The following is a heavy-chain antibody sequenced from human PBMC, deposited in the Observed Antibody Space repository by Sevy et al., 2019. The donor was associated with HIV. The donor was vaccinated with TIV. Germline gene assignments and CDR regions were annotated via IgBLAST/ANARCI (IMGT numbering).Heavy chain of an antibody. J-gene: IGHJ6*02. CDR1: GFTFSSYG. CDR3: ARGKAALPGYYYGMDV. V-gene: IGHV3-30*03. Sequence: GGSLRLSCAVSGFTFSSYGIHWVRQAPGKGLEWVTVILYDGSNKYYADSVKRRFTISRDNSKNTLYLQMNSLRAEDTAVYYCARGKAALPGYYYGMDVWGQGTTVTVSS. D-gene: IGHD6-6*01. CDR2: ILYDGSNK.